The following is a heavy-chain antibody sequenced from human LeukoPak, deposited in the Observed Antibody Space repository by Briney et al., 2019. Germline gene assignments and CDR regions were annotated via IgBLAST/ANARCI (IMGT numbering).Heavy chain of an antibody. CDR2: INHSGSN. CDR1: GGSFSGYH. Sequence: SEPLSLTCVVYGGSFSGYHWSWIRQPPGKGLEWIGEINHSGSNNYNPSLTSRVTVSVDTSKRQFSLKLSSVTAADTAVFFCARAHGSGSYRDAFDIWGQGTMVTVSS. D-gene: IGHD6-19*01. CDR3: ARAHGSGSYRDAFDI. J-gene: IGHJ3*02. V-gene: IGHV4-34*01.